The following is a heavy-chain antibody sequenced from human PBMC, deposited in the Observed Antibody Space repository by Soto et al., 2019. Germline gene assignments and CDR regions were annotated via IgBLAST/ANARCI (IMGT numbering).Heavy chain of an antibody. CDR3: AKDAHGAVAAVTHY. Sequence: GGSLRLSCAASGFTFSSYAMSWVRQAPGKGLEWVSAISGSGGSTYYADSVKGRFTISRENSERTLHLQMISLRSEVTAVYYWAKDAHGAVAAVTHYWCQGTLVFVSS. D-gene: IGHD6-19*01. V-gene: IGHV3-23*01. CDR1: GFTFSSYA. J-gene: IGHJ4*02. CDR2: ISGSGGST.